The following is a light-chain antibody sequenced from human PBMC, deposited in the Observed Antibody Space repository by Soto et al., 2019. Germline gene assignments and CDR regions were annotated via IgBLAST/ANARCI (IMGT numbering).Light chain of an antibody. CDR3: ISYIRSTTTHWV. V-gene: IGLV2-14*01. CDR1: NSDVGGYDR. CDR2: EVY. J-gene: IGLJ3*02. Sequence: QSALTQPASVSGSPGQSITISCTGTNSDVGGYDRVSWYQHHPGKAPKLLIFEVYNRPSGISDRFSGSKSGDTASLTISGLQAEDEADYYCISYIRSTTTHWVFGGGTKLTVL.